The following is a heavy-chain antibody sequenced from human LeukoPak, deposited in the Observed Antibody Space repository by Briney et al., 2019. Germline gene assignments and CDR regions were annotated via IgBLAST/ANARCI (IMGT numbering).Heavy chain of an antibody. Sequence: GESLSLSCAASGFIFSDHYMSWIRQAPGKGLEGVAYINNDSTTLYYADSVKGRFTVSRDNAENSLYLHMNSLGVDDTAVYYCARLRGLIDHWGQGALVTVSS. D-gene: IGHD3-10*01. J-gene: IGHJ4*02. CDR3: ARLRGLIDH. V-gene: IGHV3-11*01. CDR2: INNDSTTL. CDR1: GFIFSDHY.